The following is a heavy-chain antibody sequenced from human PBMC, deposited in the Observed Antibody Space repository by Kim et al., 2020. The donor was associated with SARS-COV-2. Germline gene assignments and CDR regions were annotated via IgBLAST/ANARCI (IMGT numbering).Heavy chain of an antibody. D-gene: IGHD3-10*01. V-gene: IGHV1-2*06. CDR1: GYTFTGYY. J-gene: IGHJ6*02. Sequence: ASVKVSCKASGYTFTGYYMHWVRQAPGQGLEWMGRINPNSGGRNYAQKFQGRVTMTRDTSISTAYMELSRLRSDDTAVYYCARKAYYYGSGASYGMDVWGQGTTVTVSS. CDR2: INPNSGGR. CDR3: ARKAYYYGSGASYGMDV.